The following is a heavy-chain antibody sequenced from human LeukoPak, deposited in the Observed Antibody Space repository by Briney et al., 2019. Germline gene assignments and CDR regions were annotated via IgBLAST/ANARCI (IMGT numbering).Heavy chain of an antibody. D-gene: IGHD5-18*01. CDR1: GGSFSGYY. J-gene: IGHJ6*03. CDR2: INHSGST. V-gene: IGHV4-34*01. CDR3: AREYGYSYGPDFYYYYYMDV. Sequence: SETLSLTCAVYGGSFSGYYWSWIRQPPGKGLEWIGEINHSGSTNYNPSLKSRVTISVDTSKNQFSLKLSSVTAADTAVYYCAREYGYSYGPDFYYYYYMDVWGKGTTVTVSS.